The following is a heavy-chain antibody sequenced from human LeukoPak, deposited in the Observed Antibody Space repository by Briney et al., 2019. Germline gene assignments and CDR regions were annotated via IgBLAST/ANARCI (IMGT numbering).Heavy chain of an antibody. D-gene: IGHD2-2*01. Sequence: SETLSLTCTVSGVSISSGSYYWSWIRQPPGKGLEWIGYIYYSGSTNYNPSLKSRVTISVDTSKNQFSLKLSSVTAADTAVYYCARTGSTSRFRAFDIWGQGTMVTVSS. CDR3: ARTGSTSRFRAFDI. CDR1: GVSISSGSYY. V-gene: IGHV4-61*01. J-gene: IGHJ3*02. CDR2: IYYSGST.